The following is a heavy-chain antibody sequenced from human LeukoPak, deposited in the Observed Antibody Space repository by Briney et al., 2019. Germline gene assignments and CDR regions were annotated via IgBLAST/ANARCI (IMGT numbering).Heavy chain of an antibody. D-gene: IGHD3-22*01. CDR1: GFTFSSYG. V-gene: IGHV3-30*02. CDR3: AKGGYYDSSGYYPNFDY. CDR2: IRYDGSNK. J-gene: IGHJ4*02. Sequence: GGSLRLSCAAPGFTFSSYGMHWVRQAPGKGLEWVAFIRYDGSNKYYADSVKGRFTISRDNSKNTLYLQMNSLRAEDTAVYYCAKGGYYDSSGYYPNFDYWGQGTLVTVFS.